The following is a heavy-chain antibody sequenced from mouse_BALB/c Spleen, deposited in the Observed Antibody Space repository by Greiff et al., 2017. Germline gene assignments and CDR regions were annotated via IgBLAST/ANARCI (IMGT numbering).Heavy chain of an antibody. V-gene: IGHV1-15*01. CDR3: TRSYGNYGTYAMDY. CDR2: IDPETGGT. Sequence: QVQLQQSGAELVRPGASVTLSCKASGYTFTDYEMHWVKQTPVHGLEWIGAIDPETGGTAYNQKFKGKATLTADKSSSTAYMELRSLTSEDSAVYYCTRSYGNYGTYAMDYWGQGTSVTVSS. CDR1: GYTFTDYE. J-gene: IGHJ4*01. D-gene: IGHD2-1*01.